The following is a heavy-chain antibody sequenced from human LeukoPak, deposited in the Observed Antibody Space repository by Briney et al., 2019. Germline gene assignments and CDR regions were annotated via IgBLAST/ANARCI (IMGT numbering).Heavy chain of an antibody. D-gene: IGHD6-19*01. CDR2: INHSGST. CDR1: GGSFSGYY. CDR3: ARLSSSGWYALDAFDI. Sequence: SETLSLTCAVYGGSFSGYYWSWIRQPPGKGLEWIGEINHSGSTNYNPSLKSRVTISVDTSKNQFSLKLSSVTAADTAVYYCARLSSSGWYALDAFDIWGQGTMVTVSS. J-gene: IGHJ3*02. V-gene: IGHV4-34*01.